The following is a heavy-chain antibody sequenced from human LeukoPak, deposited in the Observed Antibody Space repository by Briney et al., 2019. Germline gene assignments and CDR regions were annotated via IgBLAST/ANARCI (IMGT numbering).Heavy chain of an antibody. CDR3: ARAQYRAIDY. CDR2: ISSSGNTK. CDR1: GFTFSSYE. J-gene: IGHJ4*02. Sequence: GGSLRLSCAASGFTFSSYEMKWVRQAPGKGLGWVSYISSSGNTKYYADSVKGRFTISRDSAKKSMYLEVDSLRAEDTAVYYCARAQYRAIDYWGQGTLVTVSS. D-gene: IGHD6-6*01. V-gene: IGHV3-48*03.